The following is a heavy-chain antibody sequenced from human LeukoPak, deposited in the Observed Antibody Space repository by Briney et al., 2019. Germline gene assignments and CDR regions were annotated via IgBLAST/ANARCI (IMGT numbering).Heavy chain of an antibody. J-gene: IGHJ6*03. CDR3: AGRYLYYYYYSMDI. V-gene: IGHV4-34*01. D-gene: IGHD2-2*02. CDR1: GGSFSGYF. Sequence: SETLSLTCAVYGGSFSGYFWNWIRQSPGKGLEWIGEVNHTGSTNYNPSLKSRVIISVDTSKNQFSLKLTSMTAADTAVYYCAGRYLYYYYYSMDIWGKGTTVAVSS. CDR2: VNHTGST.